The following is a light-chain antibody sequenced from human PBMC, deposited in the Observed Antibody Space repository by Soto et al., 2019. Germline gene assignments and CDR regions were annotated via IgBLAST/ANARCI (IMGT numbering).Light chain of an antibody. CDR3: PQYDSSPWT. J-gene: IGKJ1*01. Sequence: ESVLTQSPGTLSLSPGERATLSCRASQSVRSSFLAWYQLKPGQAPRLLIYGASSRATGIPDRFSGSGSGTDFTLTISRLEPEDFAVYYCPQYDSSPWTFGQGTKVESK. CDR1: QSVRSSF. V-gene: IGKV3-20*01. CDR2: GAS.